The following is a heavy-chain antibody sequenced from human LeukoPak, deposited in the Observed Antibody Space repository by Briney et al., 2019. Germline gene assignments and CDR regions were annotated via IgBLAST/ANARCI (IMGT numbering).Heavy chain of an antibody. Sequence: AGGSLRLSCAASGFTVSSNYMSWVRQAPGKGLEWVSVIYSGGSTYYADSVKGRFTISRDNSKNTPYLQMNSLRAEDTAVYYCARAGGYYDSSGWYYFDYWGQGTLVTVSS. CDR3: ARAGGYYDSSGWYYFDY. CDR1: GFTVSSNY. J-gene: IGHJ4*02. D-gene: IGHD3-22*01. CDR2: IYSGGST. V-gene: IGHV3-66*01.